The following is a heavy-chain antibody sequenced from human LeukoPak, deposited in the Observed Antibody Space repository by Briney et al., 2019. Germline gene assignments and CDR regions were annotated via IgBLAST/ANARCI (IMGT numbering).Heavy chain of an antibody. CDR3: ARATWDPNYYYYMDV. Sequence: PGGSLRLSCAASGFTFSSYTMKWVRQARGKGLEWVSSISSSSSYTYYADSVKGRFTISRDNDKNSLFLQMNSLRAEDTAVYFCARATWDPNYYYYMDVWVKGTTVTISS. J-gene: IGHJ6*03. V-gene: IGHV3-21*01. D-gene: IGHD1-26*01. CDR2: ISSSSSYT. CDR1: GFTFSSYT.